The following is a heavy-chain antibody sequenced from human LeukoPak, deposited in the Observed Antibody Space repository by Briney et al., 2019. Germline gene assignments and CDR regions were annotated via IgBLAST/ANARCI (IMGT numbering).Heavy chain of an antibody. D-gene: IGHD5-12*01. CDR3: ARDPWGGYSY. CDR2: ISGSTSYI. V-gene: IGHV3-21*01. CDR1: GFTFSSYS. J-gene: IGHJ4*02. Sequence: PGGSLRLSCAASGFTFSSYSMNWVRQAPGKGLEWVSSISGSTSYIYYADSVKGRFTISRDNTKNSLYLQMNSLRAEDTAVYYCARDPWGGYSYWCQGILVIVSS.